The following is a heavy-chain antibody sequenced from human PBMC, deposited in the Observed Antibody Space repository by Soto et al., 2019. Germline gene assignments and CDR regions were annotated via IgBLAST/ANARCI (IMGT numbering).Heavy chain of an antibody. CDR3: ATTGPY. CDR2: IWYDGSNK. Sequence: QVQLVESGGGVVQPGRSLRLSCAASGFTFSSYGMHWVRQAPGKGQEWVAVIWYDGSNKFYADSVKGRFTISRDNYKNTVSLQMNSLRDEDSAAYYCATTGPYWGQGTLVTVSS. V-gene: IGHV3-33*01. J-gene: IGHJ4*02. CDR1: GFTFSSYG.